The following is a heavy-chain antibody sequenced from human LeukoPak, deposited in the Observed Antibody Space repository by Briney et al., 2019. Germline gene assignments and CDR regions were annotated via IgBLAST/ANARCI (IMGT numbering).Heavy chain of an antibody. D-gene: IGHD3-3*01. Sequence: PGRSLRLSCAASGFTFSSYGMHWVRQAPGKGLEWVAVISYDGSNKYYADSVKGRFTISRDNSKNTLYLQMNSLRAEDTAVYYCARDMNPYDFWSGYLVPSYYYYGMDVWGQGTTVTVSS. CDR3: ARDMNPYDFWSGYLVPSYYYYGMDV. J-gene: IGHJ6*02. CDR2: ISYDGSNK. V-gene: IGHV3-30*03. CDR1: GFTFSSYG.